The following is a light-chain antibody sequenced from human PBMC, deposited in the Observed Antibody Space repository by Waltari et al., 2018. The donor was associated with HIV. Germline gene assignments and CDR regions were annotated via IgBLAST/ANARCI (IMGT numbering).Light chain of an antibody. CDR3: GTWDSSLSAGV. CDR2: ENN. Sequence: QSVLTQPPSVSAAPGQKVTISCSGSSSNIGNNYVSWYQQLPGTAPKLLIYENNKRPSGIPDRFSGSKSGTSATLGITGLQTGDEADYYCGTWDSSLSAGVFGGGIKLTVL. J-gene: IGLJ3*02. CDR1: SSNIGNNY. V-gene: IGLV1-51*02.